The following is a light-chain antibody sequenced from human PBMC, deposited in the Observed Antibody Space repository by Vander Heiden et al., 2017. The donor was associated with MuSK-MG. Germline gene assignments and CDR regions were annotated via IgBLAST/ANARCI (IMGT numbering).Light chain of an antibody. CDR2: GVS. V-gene: IGLV2-18*02. CDR3: CSNRGGSILV. J-gene: IGLJ3*02. CDR1: TTDVGAYNR. Sequence: QSALTQPPSVSGSPGQSVTLSCTGTTTDVGAYNRVPWYQQPPGTAPKLVIYGVSNRPSGVPDRFSGSKSGNTASLTISGLQAEDEADYYCCSNRGGSILVFGGGTKVTVL.